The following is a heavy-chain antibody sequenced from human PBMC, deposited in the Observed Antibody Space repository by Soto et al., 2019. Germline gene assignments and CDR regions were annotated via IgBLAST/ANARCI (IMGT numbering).Heavy chain of an antibody. J-gene: IGHJ4*02. V-gene: IGHV3-23*01. D-gene: IGHD3-10*01. Sequence: GGSLRLSCAASGFTFSSYSMSWVRQAPGKGLEWVSGFRSGGDDDTTYYADSVRGRFTISRDNSKNTLFLQMNSLRAEDTAIYYCAKKVNSGSGSQFFDYWGQGTLVTVS. CDR3: AKKVNSGSGSQFFDY. CDR2: FRSGGDDDTT. CDR1: GFTFSSYS.